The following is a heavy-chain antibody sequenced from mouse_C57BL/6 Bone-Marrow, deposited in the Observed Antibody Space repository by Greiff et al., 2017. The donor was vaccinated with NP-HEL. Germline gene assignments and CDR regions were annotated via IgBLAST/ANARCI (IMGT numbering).Heavy chain of an antibody. Sequence: EVNVVESGGGLVQPGGSLKLSCAASGFTFSDYGMAWVRQAPRKGPEWVAFISNLAYSIYYADTVTGRFTISRENAKNTLYLEMSSLRSEDTAMYYCARLSCYWYFDVWGTGTTVTVSS. V-gene: IGHV5-15*01. CDR3: ARLSCYWYFDV. CDR2: ISNLAYSI. J-gene: IGHJ1*03. CDR1: GFTFSDYG.